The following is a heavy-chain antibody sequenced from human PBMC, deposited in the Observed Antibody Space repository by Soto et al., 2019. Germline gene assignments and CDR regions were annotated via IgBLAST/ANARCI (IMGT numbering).Heavy chain of an antibody. Sequence: ASVKVSCKASGYTFTSYGISWVRQAPGQGLEWMGWISAYNGNTNYAQKLQGRVTMTTDTSTSTAYMELRSLRSDDTAVYYCATSTRVVVITTELDYWGQGTLDTVSS. CDR2: ISAYNGNT. V-gene: IGHV1-18*01. CDR3: ATSTRVVVITTELDY. J-gene: IGHJ4*02. CDR1: GYTFTSYG. D-gene: IGHD3-22*01.